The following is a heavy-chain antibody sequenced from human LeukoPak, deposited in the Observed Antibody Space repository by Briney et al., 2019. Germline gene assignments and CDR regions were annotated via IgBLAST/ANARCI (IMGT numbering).Heavy chain of an antibody. V-gene: IGHV2-70*11. Sequence: SGPALVKPTQALTLTCTFSGFSLSTSGMCVSWIRQPPGKALEWLARIDWDDDKYYSTSLKTRLTISKDTSKSQVVLTMTNMDPVDTATYYCARTTYYYDSSGRPYYFDYWGQGTLVTVSS. J-gene: IGHJ4*02. D-gene: IGHD3-22*01. CDR2: IDWDDDK. CDR3: ARTTYYYDSSGRPYYFDY. CDR1: GFSLSTSGMC.